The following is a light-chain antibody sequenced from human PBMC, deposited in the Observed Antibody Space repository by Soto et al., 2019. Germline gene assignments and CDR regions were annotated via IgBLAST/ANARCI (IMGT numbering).Light chain of an antibody. CDR2: SAS. J-gene: IGKJ4*01. Sequence: DIQLTQSPSSLSASVGDRVTITCRVSQGLSSYLTWYRQKPGKVPKLLIYSASNLQSGVPPRFSGSGSGTDFPLTTSRLQPEDVATYYCQPLNSYPLTFGGGT. CDR1: QGLSSY. CDR3: QPLNSYPLT. V-gene: IGKV1-27*01.